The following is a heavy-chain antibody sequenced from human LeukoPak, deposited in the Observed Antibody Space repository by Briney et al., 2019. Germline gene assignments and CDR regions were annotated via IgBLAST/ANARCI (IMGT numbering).Heavy chain of an antibody. CDR1: GFTFSSYA. CDR3: AKSQYSSSWYGSY. V-gene: IGHV3-23*01. D-gene: IGHD6-13*01. Sequence: GGSLRLSCAASGFTFSSYAMSWVRQAPGKGLEWVSVISGSGGTTYYADSVKGRFTISRDNSKNTLYLQMNSLRAEDTAVYYCAKSQYSSSWYGSYWGQGTLVTVSS. J-gene: IGHJ4*02. CDR2: ISGSGGTT.